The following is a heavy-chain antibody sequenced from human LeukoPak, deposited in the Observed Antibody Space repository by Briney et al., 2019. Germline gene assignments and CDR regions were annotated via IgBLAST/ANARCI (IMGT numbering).Heavy chain of an antibody. D-gene: IGHD3-22*01. J-gene: IGHJ5*02. V-gene: IGHV4-39*01. CDR1: GGSISSSSYY. CDR3: ARHTGDSSGYYYVFRGWFAP. Sequence: KTSETLSLTCTVSGGSISSSSYYWGWIRQPPGKGLEWIGSIYYSGSTYYNPSLKSRVTISVDTSKNQFSLKLSSVTAADTAVYSCARHTGDSSGYYYVFRGWFAPWGQGTLVTVPS. CDR2: IYYSGST.